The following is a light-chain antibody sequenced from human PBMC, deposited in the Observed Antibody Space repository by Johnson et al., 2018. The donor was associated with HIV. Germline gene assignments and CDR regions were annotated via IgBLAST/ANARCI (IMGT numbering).Light chain of an antibody. J-gene: IGLJ1*01. CDR3: GTWDTSLSGGGG. CDR2: KNN. CDR1: SSTIGNNY. Sequence: QSVLTQPPSVSAAPGQKVTISCSGSSSTIGNNYISWYHLLPGTPPKLLFFKNNERPSGIPDRFSGSKSGTSATLGITGLPTGAEGDYYCGTWDTSLSGGGGFGTGTKVPV. V-gene: IGLV1-51*02.